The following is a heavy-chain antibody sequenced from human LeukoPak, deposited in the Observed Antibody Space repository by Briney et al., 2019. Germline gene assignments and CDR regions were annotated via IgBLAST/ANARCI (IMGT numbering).Heavy chain of an antibody. CDR1: GFTFSSYS. J-gene: IGHJ3*02. Sequence: GGSLRLSCAASGFTFSSYSMNWVRQAPGKGLEWVSSISSSSSYIYYADSVKGRFTISRDNAKNSLYLQMNSLRAEDTAVYYCARDPGYCSSTSCRSKYAFDIWGQGTMVTVSS. CDR2: ISSSSSYI. V-gene: IGHV3-21*01. D-gene: IGHD2-2*01. CDR3: ARDPGYCSSTSCRSKYAFDI.